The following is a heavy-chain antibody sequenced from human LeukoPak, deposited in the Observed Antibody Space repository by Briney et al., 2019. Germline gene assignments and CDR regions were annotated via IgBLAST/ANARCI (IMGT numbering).Heavy chain of an antibody. Sequence: SETLSLTCTVSSGSISRYYWSWIRQPPGKGLEWIGYIYYSGGTNYNPSLKSRVTISVDTSKNQFSLRLSSVTAADTAVYYCARYGTWVDPWGQGALVTVSS. CDR2: IYYSGGT. J-gene: IGHJ5*02. V-gene: IGHV4-59*08. D-gene: IGHD3-16*01. CDR1: SGSISRYY. CDR3: ARYGTWVDP.